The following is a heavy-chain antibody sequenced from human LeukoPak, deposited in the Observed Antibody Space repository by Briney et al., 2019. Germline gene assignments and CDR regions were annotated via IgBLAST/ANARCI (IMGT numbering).Heavy chain of an antibody. Sequence: AGGSLRLSCAAPGFTFSSYEMNWVRQAPGKGLEWVSYISSSGSTIYYADSVKGRFTISRDNAKNSLYLQMNSLRAEDTAVYYCARDRGSYYYYMDVWGKGTTVTVSS. V-gene: IGHV3-48*03. J-gene: IGHJ6*03. CDR1: GFTFSSYE. D-gene: IGHD1-26*01. CDR3: ARDRGSYYYYMDV. CDR2: ISSSGSTI.